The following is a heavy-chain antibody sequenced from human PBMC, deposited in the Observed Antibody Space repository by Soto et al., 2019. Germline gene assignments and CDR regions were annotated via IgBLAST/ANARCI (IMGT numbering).Heavy chain of an antibody. Sequence: PGGSLRLSCAASGFTFSVSDMHWVRQASGKGLEWIGRIRSKTNSYATAYAASVRGRFTISRDDSRNTAYLQMNSLETEDTAIYYCTKVRFNIFGGETWLDSWGQGTLVTVSS. CDR1: GFTFSVSD. D-gene: IGHD3-3*02. CDR3: TKVRFNIFGGETWLDS. J-gene: IGHJ5*01. CDR2: IRSKTNSYAT. V-gene: IGHV3-73*01.